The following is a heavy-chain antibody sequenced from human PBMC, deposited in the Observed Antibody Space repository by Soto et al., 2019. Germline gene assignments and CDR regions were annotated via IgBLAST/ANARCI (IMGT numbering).Heavy chain of an antibody. Sequence: APGKGSCKASGYTFASCGMSWVRQAPGQGLEWMGWISAYNGNTNYAQKLQGRVTMTTDTSTSTAYMELRSLRSDDTAVYYCARDGPYYYDRSGYSFFDYWGQGTLVTGSS. CDR3: ARDGPYYYDRSGYSFFDY. CDR1: GYTFASCG. V-gene: IGHV1-18*01. J-gene: IGHJ4*01. D-gene: IGHD3-22*01. CDR2: ISAYNGNT.